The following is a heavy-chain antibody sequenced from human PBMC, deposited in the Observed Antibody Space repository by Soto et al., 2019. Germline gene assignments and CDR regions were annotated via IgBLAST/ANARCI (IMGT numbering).Heavy chain of an antibody. Sequence: QVQLVQSGAEVKKPGASVKVSCKASGYTFTNYYMHWVRQAPGQGLEWMGIINPSGGSTSYAQKFQGRITMTRDTSTSTVYMELSSLRSEDTAVYYCARDGPIVVVVAATPGWGDAFDIWGQGAMVTVSS. V-gene: IGHV1-46*01. CDR2: INPSGGST. D-gene: IGHD2-15*01. CDR1: GYTFTNYY. J-gene: IGHJ3*02. CDR3: ARDGPIVVVVAATPGWGDAFDI.